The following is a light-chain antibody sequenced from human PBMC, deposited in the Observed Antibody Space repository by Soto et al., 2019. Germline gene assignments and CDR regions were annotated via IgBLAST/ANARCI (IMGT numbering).Light chain of an antibody. J-gene: IGLJ2*01. CDR2: GNS. Sequence: QSVLTQPPSVSGAPGQRVTISCTGSSSNIGAGYDVHWYQQLPGTAPKLLIYGNSNRPSGVPDRFSGSKSGTSASLAITGLEAEEEADYYRQSYDSIISGSVVFGGGTKLTVL. CDR1: SSNIGAGYD. V-gene: IGLV1-40*01. CDR3: QSYDSIISGSVV.